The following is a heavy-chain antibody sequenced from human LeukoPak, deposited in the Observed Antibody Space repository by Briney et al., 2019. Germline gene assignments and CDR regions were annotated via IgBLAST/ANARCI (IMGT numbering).Heavy chain of an antibody. CDR1: GGSISSSSYY. V-gene: IGHV4-39*01. J-gene: IGHJ3*02. D-gene: IGHD2-15*01. CDR3: ALRVGCSGGSCYSADAFDI. Sequence: SETLSLTCTVSGGSISSSSYYWGWLRQPPGKGLEWIGSIYYSGSTYYNPSLKSRVTISVDTSKNQFSLKLSSVTAADTAVYYCALRVGCSGGSCYSADAFDIWGQGTMVTVSS. CDR2: IYYSGST.